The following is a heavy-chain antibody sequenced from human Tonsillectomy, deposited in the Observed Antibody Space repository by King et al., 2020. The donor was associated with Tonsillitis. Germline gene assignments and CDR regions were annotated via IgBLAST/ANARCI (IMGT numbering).Heavy chain of an antibody. Sequence: VQLVESGGGVVQPGRSLRLSCAASGFTFRSYAMHWVRQAPGKGLEWVAIISYDGSNTFYADSVRGRFTISRDSSQNTLYLQMNSLRAEDTAMYYCASDPSSWELLFDYWGQGTLVTVSS. CDR2: ISYDGSNT. V-gene: IGHV3-30*04. CDR1: GFTFRSYA. J-gene: IGHJ4*02. CDR3: ASDPSSWELLFDY. D-gene: IGHD1-26*01.